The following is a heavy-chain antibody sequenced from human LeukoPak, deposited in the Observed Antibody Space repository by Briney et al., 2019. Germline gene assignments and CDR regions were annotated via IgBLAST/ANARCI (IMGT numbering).Heavy chain of an antibody. CDR2: IYYSGST. J-gene: IGHJ5*02. D-gene: IGHD3-3*01. Sequence: PSETLSLTCTVSGGSISSYYWSWLRQPPGKGLEWLGYIYYSGSTNYNPSLKSRVTISVDTSKNQFSLKLSSVTAADTAVYYCARASPSYGYYDFWSGYSPWFDPWGQGTLVTVSS. CDR3: ARASPSYGYYDFWSGYSPWFDP. CDR1: GGSISSYY. V-gene: IGHV4-59*01.